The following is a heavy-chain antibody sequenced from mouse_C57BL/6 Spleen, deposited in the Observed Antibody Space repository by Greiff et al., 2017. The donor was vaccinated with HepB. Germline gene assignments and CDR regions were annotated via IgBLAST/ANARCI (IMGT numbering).Heavy chain of an antibody. CDR1: GFTFSSYA. Sequence: DVKLVESGGGLVKPGGSLKLSCAASGFTFSSYAMSWVRQTPEKRLEWVATISDGGSYTYYPDNVKGRFTISRDNAKNNLYLQMSHLKSEDTAMYYCARDFITTVVENYYFDYWGQGTTLTVSS. V-gene: IGHV5-4*01. J-gene: IGHJ2*01. CDR2: ISDGGSYT. CDR3: ARDFITTVVENYYFDY. D-gene: IGHD1-1*01.